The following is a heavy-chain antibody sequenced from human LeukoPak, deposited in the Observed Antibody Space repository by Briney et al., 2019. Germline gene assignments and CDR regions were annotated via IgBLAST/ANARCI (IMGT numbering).Heavy chain of an antibody. CDR3: ARSPPPDYYGSGSYEFDY. J-gene: IGHJ4*02. CDR1: GGSISSYY. V-gene: IGHV4-59*01. D-gene: IGHD3-10*01. CDR2: IYYGGST. Sequence: SETLSLTCTVSGGSISSYYWSWIRQPPGKGLGWSGYIYYGGSTNHNPSLKSRVTISVDTSNNQLSLKLSSVPAADTAVYYCARSPPPDYYGSGSYEFDYWGQGTLVTVSS.